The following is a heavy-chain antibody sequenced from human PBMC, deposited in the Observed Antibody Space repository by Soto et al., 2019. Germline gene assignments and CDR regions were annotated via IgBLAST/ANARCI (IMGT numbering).Heavy chain of an antibody. CDR2: IWYDGSNK. CDR1: GFTFSSYG. Sequence: GGSLRLSCAASGFTFSSYGMHWVRQAPGKGLEWVAVIWYDGSNKYYADSVKGRFTISRDNSKNTLYLQMNSLRAEDTAVYYCARSELGLGSGTYLHDYWGQGTLVTVSS. CDR3: ARSELGLGSGTYLHDY. J-gene: IGHJ4*02. V-gene: IGHV3-33*01. D-gene: IGHD3-10*01.